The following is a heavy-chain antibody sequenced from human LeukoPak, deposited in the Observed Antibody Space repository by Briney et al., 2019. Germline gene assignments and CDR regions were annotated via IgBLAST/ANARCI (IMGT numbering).Heavy chain of an antibody. CDR3: ARLLVYNSGGEAFDH. J-gene: IGHJ4*02. CDR1: GFTFSNYG. D-gene: IGHD1-20*01. CDR2: IRFDESDK. Sequence: PGGSLRLSCAASGFTFSNYGMYGVRQAPGKGLEWVAHIRFDESDKYYADSVKGRFTISRDNAKNSLYLQMNSLRAEDTAVYYCARLLVYNSGGEAFDHWGQGTLVTVSS. V-gene: IGHV3-33*01.